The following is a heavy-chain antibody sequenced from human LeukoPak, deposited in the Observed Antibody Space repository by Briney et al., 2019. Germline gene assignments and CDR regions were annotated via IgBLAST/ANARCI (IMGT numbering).Heavy chain of an antibody. CDR2: IKQDGSEK. CDR3: ARILDSAWGELGY. CDR1: GFTFSSYW. J-gene: IGHJ4*02. Sequence: GGSLRLSCAASGFTFSSYWMSWVRQAPGKGLEWVANIKQDGSEKYYVDSVKGRFTISRDNAKNSMYLQMNSLRAEDTAVYYCARILDSAWGELGYWGQGALVTVSS. D-gene: IGHD6-19*01. V-gene: IGHV3-7*01.